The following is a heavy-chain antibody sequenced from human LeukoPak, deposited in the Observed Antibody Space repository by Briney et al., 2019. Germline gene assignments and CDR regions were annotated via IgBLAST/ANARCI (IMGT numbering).Heavy chain of an antibody. J-gene: IGHJ4*02. Sequence: GGSLRLSCAASGFTFSSYAMSWVRQAPGKGLEWVSAISGSGGSTYYADSVKGRFTISRDNAKNTLYLQMNSLRADDSGVYYCATGHSYGYDYWGQGVLVTVSS. CDR1: GFTFSSYA. CDR3: ATGHSYGYDY. D-gene: IGHD5-18*01. V-gene: IGHV3-23*01. CDR2: ISGSGGST.